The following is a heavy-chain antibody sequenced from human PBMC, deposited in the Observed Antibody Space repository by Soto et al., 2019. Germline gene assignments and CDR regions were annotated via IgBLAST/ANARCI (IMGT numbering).Heavy chain of an antibody. J-gene: IGHJ5*02. CDR2: IFPSDSDT. CDR3: ARKDKSGYFNWFDP. V-gene: IGHV5-51*01. CDR1: GDRFTSYW. D-gene: IGHD3-22*01. Sequence: GESLKISCRTSGDRFTSYWIALVPQMPGKGLEWMGIIFPSDSDTRYSPSFQGQVTISADRSTSTVFLQWASLKASDTAVYFCARKDKSGYFNWFDPWGQGTLVTV.